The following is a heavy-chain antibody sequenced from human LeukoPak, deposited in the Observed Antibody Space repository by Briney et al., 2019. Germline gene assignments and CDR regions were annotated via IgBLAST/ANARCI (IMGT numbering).Heavy chain of an antibody. CDR3: AKDLEGSYYDFWSGYYNNWFDP. CDR2: INPNSGGT. CDR1: GYTFTGYY. J-gene: IGHJ5*02. D-gene: IGHD3-3*01. Sequence: ASVKVSCKASGYTFTGYYMHWVRQAPGQGLEWMGWINPNSGGTNYAQKFQGRVTMTRDTSISTAYMELSRLRSDDTAVYYCAKDLEGSYYDFWSGYYNNWFDPWGQGTLVTVSS. V-gene: IGHV1-2*02.